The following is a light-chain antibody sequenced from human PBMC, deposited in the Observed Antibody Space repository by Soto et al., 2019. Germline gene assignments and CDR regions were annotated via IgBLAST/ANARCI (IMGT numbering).Light chain of an antibody. Sequence: QSALTQPASVSGSPGQSITISCIGTNSDVGGYNYVSWYQQHPGKVPKLMIYEVSNRPSGVSNRFSGSKSGNTASLTISGLQAEDEADYYCSSFTSTSTYVFGTGTKVTVL. CDR3: SSFTSTSTYV. V-gene: IGLV2-14*01. CDR2: EVS. J-gene: IGLJ1*01. CDR1: NSDVGGYNY.